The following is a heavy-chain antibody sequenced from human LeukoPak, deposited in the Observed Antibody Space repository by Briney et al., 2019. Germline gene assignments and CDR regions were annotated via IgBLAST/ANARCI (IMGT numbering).Heavy chain of an antibody. CDR3: ARDGGTTSNPSHDTFAI. CDR2: ISHSESA. CDR1: GGAISSGANY. D-gene: IGHD4-11*01. J-gene: IGHJ3*02. Sequence: SQTLSLTCTVSGGAISSGANYWSWIRQPPGRGLEWIGYISHSESAYYSPSLESRITISVDRSKNQFSLKLKSVTAADTAIYYCARDGGTTSNPSHDTFAIWGQGTMVAVSS. V-gene: IGHV4-30-2*01.